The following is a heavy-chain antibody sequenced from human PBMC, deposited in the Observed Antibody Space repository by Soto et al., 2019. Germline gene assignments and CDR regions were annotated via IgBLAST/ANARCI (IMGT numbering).Heavy chain of an antibody. CDR3: ASRPCRGGSSYWFSFYGMDV. J-gene: IGHJ6*02. CDR2: IYWDDDK. D-gene: IGHD2-15*01. V-gene: IGHV2-5*02. Sequence: QITLKQSGPTLVKPTQPLTMTCTISGFSRSTSGVGVAWIRQPPGKALEWLALIYWDDDKRYRPSLESRLTITKVASKKQVVPTMTNMQSVDTATSYCASRPCRGGSSYWFSFYGMDVWGHGTTVSVSS. CDR1: GFSRSTSGVG.